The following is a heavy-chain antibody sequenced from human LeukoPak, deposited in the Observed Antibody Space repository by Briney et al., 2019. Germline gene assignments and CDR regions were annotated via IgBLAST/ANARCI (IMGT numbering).Heavy chain of an antibody. CDR3: ARAASGSFFDY. D-gene: IGHD1-26*01. J-gene: IGHJ4*02. Sequence: GGSLRLSCAASGFTVSSNYMSWVRQAPGKGLEWVSVICSGGSTYYADSVKGRFTISRDNSKNTLYLQMNSLRAEDTAVYYCARAASGSFFDYWGQGTLVTVSS. CDR2: ICSGGST. CDR1: GFTVSSNY. V-gene: IGHV3-66*01.